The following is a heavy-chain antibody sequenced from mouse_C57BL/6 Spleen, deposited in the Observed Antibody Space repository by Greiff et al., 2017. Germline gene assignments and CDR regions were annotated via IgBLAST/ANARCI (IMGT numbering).Heavy chain of an antibody. J-gene: IGHJ4*01. CDR2: LWGDGST. Sequence: QVQLKASGPGLVAPSQSLSITWTVSGFSLTSYGVSWVRQPPGKGLEWLGVLWGDGSTNYHSALISRLSISKDNSKRQVFLKLNSLRTDDTAAYYCAKQWYSGVLYAMDYWGQGTSVTVSS. CDR3: AKQWYSGVLYAMDY. CDR1: GFSLTSYG. V-gene: IGHV2-3*01. D-gene: IGHD2-1*01.